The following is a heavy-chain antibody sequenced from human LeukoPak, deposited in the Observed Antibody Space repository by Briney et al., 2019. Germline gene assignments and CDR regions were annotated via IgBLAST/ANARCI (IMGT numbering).Heavy chain of an antibody. Sequence: SETLSLTCTVSGGSISSSSYYWGWIRQPPGKGLEWIGSIYYSGRTYYKPSLESRVTMSVDTSKNQFSLRLGSVTAADTAVYYCGRHPGGSGSPIDYWGQGTLVTVSS. V-gene: IGHV4-39*01. CDR1: GGSISSSSYY. J-gene: IGHJ4*02. D-gene: IGHD3-10*01. CDR3: GRHPGGSGSPIDY. CDR2: IYYSGRT.